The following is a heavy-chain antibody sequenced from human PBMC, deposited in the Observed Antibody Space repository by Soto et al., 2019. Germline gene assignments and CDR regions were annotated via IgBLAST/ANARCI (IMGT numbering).Heavy chain of an antibody. J-gene: IGHJ3*02. D-gene: IGHD3-10*01. CDR1: GGTFSSYA. Sequence: SVKVSCKASGGTFSSYAISWVRQAPGQGLKWMGGIIPIFGTANYAQKFQGRVTITADESTSTAYMELSSLRSEDTAVYYCARDRGGSITMHVLEARPDDAFDIWGQGTMVTVSS. CDR3: ARDRGGSITMHVLEARPDDAFDI. V-gene: IGHV1-69*13. CDR2: IIPIFGTA.